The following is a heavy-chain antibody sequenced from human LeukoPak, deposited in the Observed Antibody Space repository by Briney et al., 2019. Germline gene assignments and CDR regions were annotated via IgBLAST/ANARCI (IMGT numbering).Heavy chain of an antibody. CDR3: ARAVQMDV. D-gene: IGHD1-1*01. CDR2: ISSSSTI. J-gene: IGHJ6*02. CDR1: GFTFSSYS. Sequence: PGGSLRLSCAASGFTFSSYSMNWVRQAPGKGLEWVSYISSSSTIYYADSVKGRFTISRDNAKNSLYLQMNSLRAEDTAVYYCARAVQMDVWGQGTTVTVSS. V-gene: IGHV3-48*01.